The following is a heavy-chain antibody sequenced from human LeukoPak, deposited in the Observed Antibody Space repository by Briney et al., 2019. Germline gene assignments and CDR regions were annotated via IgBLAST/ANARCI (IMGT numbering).Heavy chain of an antibody. D-gene: IGHD3-22*01. CDR1: GYIFTNYW. J-gene: IGHJ3*02. Sequence: GESLRISCQASGYIFTNYWIGWVRQMPGKGLEWMGVIYPRDSKTEYSPSFRGQVTISVDKSITTAYLRWSSLKASDTAMYYCTTYYETIGYYAFDIWGQGTMVTVSS. CDR2: IYPRDSKT. CDR3: TTYYETIGYYAFDI. V-gene: IGHV5-51*01.